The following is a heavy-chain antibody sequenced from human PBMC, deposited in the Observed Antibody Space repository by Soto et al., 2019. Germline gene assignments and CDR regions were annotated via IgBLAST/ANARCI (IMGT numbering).Heavy chain of an antibody. CDR3: ARGRTTVRYYYYGMDV. J-gene: IGHJ6*02. V-gene: IGHV4-31*03. CDR2: IYYSGST. D-gene: IGHD1-7*01. CDR1: GGSISSGGYY. Sequence: SETLSLTCTVSGGSISSGGYYWSWIRQHPGKGLEWIGYIYYSGSTYYNPSLKSRVTISVDTSKNQFSLKLSSVTAADTAVYYCARGRTTVRYYYYGMDVWGQGTTVTV.